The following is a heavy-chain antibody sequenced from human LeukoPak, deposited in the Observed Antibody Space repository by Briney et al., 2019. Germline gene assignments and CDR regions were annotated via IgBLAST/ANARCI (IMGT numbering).Heavy chain of an antibody. CDR1: GFTFSSYS. CDR3: ARPYYYSSGSLPY. Sequence: GGSLRLSCAASGFTFSSYSMNWVRQAPGKGLEGVSYISSSSSTIYYADSVKGRFTISRDNAKNSLYLQMNSLRAEDTAVYYCARPYYYSSGSLPYWGQGTLVTVSS. D-gene: IGHD3-10*01. J-gene: IGHJ4*02. V-gene: IGHV3-48*01. CDR2: ISSSSSTI.